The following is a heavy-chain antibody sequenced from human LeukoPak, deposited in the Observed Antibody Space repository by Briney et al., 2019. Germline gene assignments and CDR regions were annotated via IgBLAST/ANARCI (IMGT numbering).Heavy chain of an antibody. J-gene: IGHJ4*02. V-gene: IGHV4-38-2*02. CDR2: IYHSGST. CDR1: GYSISIAYY. CDR3: ARDYDGGSYTFDY. D-gene: IGHD1-26*01. Sequence: SETLSLTCAVSGYSISIAYYWGWIRQPPGKGLEWIGSIYHSGSTYYNPSLKSRVTISVDTSKNQFSLELSSVTAADTAVYYCARDYDGGSYTFDYWGQGTLVTVSS.